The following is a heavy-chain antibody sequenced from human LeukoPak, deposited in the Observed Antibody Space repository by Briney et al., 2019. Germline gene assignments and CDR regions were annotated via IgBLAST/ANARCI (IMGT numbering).Heavy chain of an antibody. CDR1: GGSISSSSYY. V-gene: IGHV4-39*01. CDR3: ARQRYSGSYFVDY. CDR2: IYYSGST. J-gene: IGHJ4*02. Sequence: PETLSLTCTVSGGSISSSSYYWGWIRQPPGKGLEWIGSIYYSGSTYYNPSLKSRVTISVDTSKNQFSLKLSSVTAADTAVYYCARQRYSGSYFVDYWGQGTLVTVSS. D-gene: IGHD1-26*01.